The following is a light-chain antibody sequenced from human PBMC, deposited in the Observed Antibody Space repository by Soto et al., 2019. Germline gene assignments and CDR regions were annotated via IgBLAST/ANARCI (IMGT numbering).Light chain of an antibody. CDR1: TSNVERNY. CDR2: RDH. CDR3: AVWDDKLNGL. V-gene: IGLV1-47*01. Sequence: QSVLTQPPSASGTPGQRVIITCSGGTSNVERNYVYWYQHLPGTAPKLLIYRDHQRPSGVPDRLSASKSGISASLAISGLRSEDEADYYCAVWDDKLNGLFGGGTKLTVL. J-gene: IGLJ3*02.